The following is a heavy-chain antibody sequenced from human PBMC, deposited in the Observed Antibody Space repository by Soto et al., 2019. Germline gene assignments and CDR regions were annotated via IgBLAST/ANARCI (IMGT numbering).Heavy chain of an antibody. CDR3: ARDGAKLLYNWFDP. CDR1: GFTFGDYA. CDR2: ISSSSSYI. J-gene: IGHJ5*02. V-gene: IGHV3-21*01. D-gene: IGHD2-2*01. Sequence: GGSLRLSCTASGFTFGDYAMSCVRQAPGKGLEWVSSISSSSSYIYYADSVKGRFTISRDNAKNSLYLQMNSLRAEDTAVYYCARDGAKLLYNWFDPWGQGTLVTVSS.